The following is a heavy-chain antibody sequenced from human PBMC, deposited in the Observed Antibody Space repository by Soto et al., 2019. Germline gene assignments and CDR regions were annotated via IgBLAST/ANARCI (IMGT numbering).Heavy chain of an antibody. CDR3: AREEGGGYDHRWFDP. CDR2: IYYSGST. J-gene: IGHJ5*02. D-gene: IGHD5-12*01. CDR1: GGSISSGGYY. V-gene: IGHV4-31*03. Sequence: QVQLQESGPGLVKPSQTLSLTCTVSGGSISSGGYYWSWIRQHPGKGLEWIGYIYYSGSTYYNPSLKSRVTXSXXXSXXQCSLKLSSVTAADTAVYYCAREEGGGYDHRWFDPWGQGTLVTVSS.